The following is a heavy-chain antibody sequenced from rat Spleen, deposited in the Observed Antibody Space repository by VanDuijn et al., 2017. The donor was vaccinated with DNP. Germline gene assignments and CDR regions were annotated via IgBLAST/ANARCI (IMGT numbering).Heavy chain of an antibody. V-gene: IGHV3-1*01. D-gene: IGHD1-5*01. CDR2: ISYSGRT. Sequence: EVQLQESGPGLVKPSQSLSLTCSVTGFSITSNYRWNWIRKFPGNKMEWIGQISYSGRTTYNPSLKSRISITRDTSKNQFFLQLNSVSTEDTATYYCARWKIGPHYFDYWGQGVMVTVSS. CDR3: ARWKIGPHYFDY. CDR1: GFSITSNY. J-gene: IGHJ2*01.